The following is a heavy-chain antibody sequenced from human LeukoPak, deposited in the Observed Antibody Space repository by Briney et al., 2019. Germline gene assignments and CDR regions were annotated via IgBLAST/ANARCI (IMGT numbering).Heavy chain of an antibody. D-gene: IGHD3-9*01. CDR3: ARGNYDILTGYFVY. CDR1: GYTFTGYY. J-gene: IGHJ4*02. CDR2: INPNSGGT. Sequence: GASAKVSCKASGYTFTGYYMHWVRQAPGQGLEWMGWINPNSGGTNYAQKFQGWVTMTRDTSISTAYMELSRLRSDDTAVYYCARGNYDILTGYFVYWGQGTLVTVSS. V-gene: IGHV1-2*04.